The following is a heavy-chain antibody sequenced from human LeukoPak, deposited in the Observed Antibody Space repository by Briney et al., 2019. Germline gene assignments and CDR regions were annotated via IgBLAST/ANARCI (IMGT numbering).Heavy chain of an antibody. CDR3: ARLDVVVVPAAMYYFDY. J-gene: IGHJ4*02. CDR1: GGSISSSSYY. Sequence: PSETLSLTCTVSGGSISSSSYYWGWIRQPPGKGLEWMGTIYYSGSTYYNPSLKSRVTISVDTSKNQFSLKLSSVTAADTAVYYCARLDVVVVPAAMYYFDYWGQGTLVTVSS. CDR2: IYYSGST. D-gene: IGHD2-2*03. V-gene: IGHV4-39*01.